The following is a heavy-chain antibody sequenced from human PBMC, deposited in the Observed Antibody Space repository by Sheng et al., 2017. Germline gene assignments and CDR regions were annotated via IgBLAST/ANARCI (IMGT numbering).Heavy chain of an antibody. V-gene: IGHV3-7*01. CDR2: IKQDEIE. D-gene: IGHD1-26*01. Sequence: EVQLVESGGGLVQPGGSLRLSCAAFGFTFSTYWMSWVRQAPGKGLEWVANIKQDEIEYYVDSVKGRFTISRDNAKNSLYLQVNSLRAEDTAVHYCARESGSYHFLGMDVWGQGTTVTVSS. CDR1: GFTFSTYW. J-gene: IGHJ6*02. CDR3: ARESGSYHFLGMDV.